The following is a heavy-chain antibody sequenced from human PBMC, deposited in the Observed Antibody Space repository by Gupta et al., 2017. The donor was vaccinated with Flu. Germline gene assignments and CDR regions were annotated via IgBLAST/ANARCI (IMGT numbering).Heavy chain of an antibody. V-gene: IGHV3-9*01. J-gene: IGHJ6*03. CDR2: ISWNGGTI. Sequence: EVQLVESGGGLVQPGRSLRLSCAASGFTFDEYSMHWARQAPGKGLEWVSCISWNGGTIGSADSVKGRFTISRDNAKNSLYLQMNSLRAEDTALYYCAKDIRQNSSTYYMDVWGKGTTVTVSS. D-gene: IGHD2-2*01. CDR1: GFTFDEYS. CDR3: AKDIRQNSSTYYMDV.